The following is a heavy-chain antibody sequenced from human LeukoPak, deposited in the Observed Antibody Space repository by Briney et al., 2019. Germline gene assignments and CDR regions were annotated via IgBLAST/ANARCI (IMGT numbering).Heavy chain of an antibody. CDR2: FDPEDGET. D-gene: IGHD1-26*01. CDR1: GYTLTELS. Sequence: ASVNVSCKVSGYTLTELSMHWVRQAPGKGLEWMGGFDPEDGETIYAQKFQGRVTMTEDTSTDTAYMELSSLRSEDTAVYYCATKLSRGSYCFDYWGQGTLVTVSS. CDR3: ATKLSRGSYCFDY. J-gene: IGHJ4*02. V-gene: IGHV1-24*01.